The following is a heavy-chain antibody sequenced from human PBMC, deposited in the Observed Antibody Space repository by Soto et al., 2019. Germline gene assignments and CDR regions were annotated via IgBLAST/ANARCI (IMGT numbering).Heavy chain of an antibody. CDR3: AKELAVVPAAHDY. V-gene: IGHV3-23*01. D-gene: IGHD2-2*01. CDR1: GFTVSSNY. CDR2: ISGSGGST. J-gene: IGHJ4*02. Sequence: LRLSCAASGFTVSSNYMSWVRQAPGKGLEWVSAISGSGGSTYYADSVKGRFTISRDNSKNTLYLQMNSLRAEDTAVYYCAKELAVVPAAHDYWGQGTLVTVSS.